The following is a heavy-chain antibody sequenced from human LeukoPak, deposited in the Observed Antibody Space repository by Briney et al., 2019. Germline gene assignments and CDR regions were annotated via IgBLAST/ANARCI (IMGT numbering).Heavy chain of an antibody. V-gene: IGHV4-59*08. D-gene: IGHD6-13*01. CDR1: GGSISSYY. CDR2: IYYSGST. Sequence: SETLSLTCTVSGGSISSYYWSWIRQPPGKGLEWIGYIYYSGSTNYNPSLKSRVTISVDTSKNQFSLKLSSVTAADTAVYYCARHMEQQLVPLNPYYYYYGMDVWGQGTTVTVSS. CDR3: ARHMEQQLVPLNPYYYYYGMDV. J-gene: IGHJ6*02.